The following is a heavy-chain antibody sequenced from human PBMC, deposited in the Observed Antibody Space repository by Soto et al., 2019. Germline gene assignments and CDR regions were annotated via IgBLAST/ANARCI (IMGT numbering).Heavy chain of an antibody. J-gene: IGHJ3*02. Sequence: EVQLVESGGGLVQPGGSLRLSCAASGFTVSSNYMSWVRQAPGKGLEWVSVIYSGGSTYYADSVKGRFTISRDNSKNTLYLQMTSLRAEDTAVYYWARDYWSGGSCYHGAFDIWGQGTMVTVSS. V-gene: IGHV3-66*01. CDR2: IYSGGST. D-gene: IGHD2-15*01. CDR1: GFTVSSNY. CDR3: ARDYWSGGSCYHGAFDI.